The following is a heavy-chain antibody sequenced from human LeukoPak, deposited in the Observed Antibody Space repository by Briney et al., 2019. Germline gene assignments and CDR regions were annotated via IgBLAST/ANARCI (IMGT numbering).Heavy chain of an antibody. CDR2: ISGNNGNT. J-gene: IGHJ4*02. D-gene: IGHD5-24*01. V-gene: IGHV1-18*01. CDR1: GYTFTTYG. Sequence: ASVKVSCKASGYTFTTYGITWVRQAPGQGLEWMGWISGNNGNTKYAQKLQGRVTMTTDTSTSTAYMELRSLRSDDTAVYYCARDRAGRWLQYHFDYWGQGTLVTVSS. CDR3: ARDRAGRWLQYHFDY.